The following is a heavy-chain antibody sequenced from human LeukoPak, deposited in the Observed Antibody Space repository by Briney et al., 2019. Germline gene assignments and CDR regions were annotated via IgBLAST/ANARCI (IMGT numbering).Heavy chain of an antibody. D-gene: IGHD6-19*01. CDR1: GFTFSSNS. J-gene: IGHJ4*02. CDR3: GGGWYVDS. V-gene: IGHV3-48*04. CDR2: ISSTGGTI. Sequence: PGGSLRLSCAASGFTFSSNSMNWVRQAPGKGLEWVSYISSTGGTIYYADSMKGRFTISRDNAKNSLYLQMNSLRVEDTAVYYCGGGWYVDSWGQGTLVTVSS.